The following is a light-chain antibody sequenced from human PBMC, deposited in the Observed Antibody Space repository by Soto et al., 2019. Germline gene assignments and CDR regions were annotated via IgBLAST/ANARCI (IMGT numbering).Light chain of an antibody. V-gene: IGKV3-15*01. Sequence: EKVMTQSPATLSVSPGERATLSCRASQNVKTRLAWYQQKPGQAPRLLIFDAFTRATGIPARFSGSASGTDFTLTISSLQSEDSAVYYCQQYDEWPLTFGGGTRLEIK. CDR3: QQYDEWPLT. CDR1: QNVKTR. J-gene: IGKJ5*01. CDR2: DAF.